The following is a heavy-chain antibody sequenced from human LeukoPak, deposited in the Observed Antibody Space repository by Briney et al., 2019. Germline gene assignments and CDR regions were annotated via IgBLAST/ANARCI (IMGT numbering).Heavy chain of an antibody. CDR2: ISSSSSYI. V-gene: IGHV3-21*01. J-gene: IGHJ6*02. CDR1: GFTFSSYS. CDR3: ASTGAYYYYYGMDV. Sequence: PGGSLRLSCAASGFTFSSYSMNWVRQAPGKGLEWVSSISSSSSYIYYADSVKGRFTISRDNAKNSLYLQMNSLRAEDTAVYYCASTGAYYYYYGMDVWGQGTTVTVSS. D-gene: IGHD3-10*01.